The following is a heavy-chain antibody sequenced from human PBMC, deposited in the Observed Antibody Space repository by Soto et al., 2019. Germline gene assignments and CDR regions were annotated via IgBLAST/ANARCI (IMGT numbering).Heavy chain of an antibody. J-gene: IGHJ4*02. CDR1: GGSFSGYS. CDR2: IYHSGST. V-gene: IGHV4-30-2*01. Sequence: SETLSLTCAVYGGSFSGYSWSWIRQPPGKGLEWIGYIYHSGSTYYNPSLKSRVTISVDRSKNQFSLKLSSVTAADTAVYYCARGQVVAAQHWGQGTLVTVSS. CDR3: ARGQVVAAQH. D-gene: IGHD2-15*01.